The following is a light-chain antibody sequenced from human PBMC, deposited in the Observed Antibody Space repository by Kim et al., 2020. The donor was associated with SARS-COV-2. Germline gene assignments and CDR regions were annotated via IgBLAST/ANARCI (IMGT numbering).Light chain of an antibody. V-gene: IGKV3-20*01. J-gene: IGKJ4*01. CDR2: AAS. Sequence: PGERATPSCRASPRVTRDHLAWYQQKPGQAPRLLIYAASSRVTGIPDRFSGSGYGTDFTLTITRLEPEDFAVYYCQRYGNSPSLTFGGGTKVDIK. CDR3: QRYGNSPSLT. CDR1: PRVTRDH.